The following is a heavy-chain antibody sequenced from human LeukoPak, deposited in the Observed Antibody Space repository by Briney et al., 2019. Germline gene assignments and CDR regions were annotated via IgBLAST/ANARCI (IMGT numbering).Heavy chain of an antibody. V-gene: IGHV3-30*03. J-gene: IGHJ3*02. CDR3: ARGGSYVDAFDI. D-gene: IGHD1-26*01. Sequence: PGGSLRLSCAASGFTFSSYGMHWVRQAPGKGLEWVAVISYDGSNKYYADSVKGRFTISRDNSKNTLYLQMNSLRAEDTAVYYCARGGSYVDAFDIWGQGTMVTVSS. CDR2: ISYDGSNK. CDR1: GFTFSSYG.